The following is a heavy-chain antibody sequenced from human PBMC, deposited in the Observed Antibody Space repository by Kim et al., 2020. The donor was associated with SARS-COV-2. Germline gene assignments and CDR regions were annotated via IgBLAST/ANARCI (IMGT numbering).Heavy chain of an antibody. V-gene: IGHV3-15*01. CDR2: T. CDR3: TTNRMVANLGY. D-gene: IGHD2-8*01. Sequence: TDSSAPGKGRFPIARDDSKNTLYLQMNSLKAEDTAVYYCTTNRMVANLGYWGQGTLVTVSS. J-gene: IGHJ4*02.